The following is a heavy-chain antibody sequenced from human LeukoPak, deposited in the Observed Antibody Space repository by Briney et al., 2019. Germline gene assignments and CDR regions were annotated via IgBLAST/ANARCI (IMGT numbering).Heavy chain of an antibody. V-gene: IGHV3-21*01. Sequence: GGSLRLSCAASGFTFSRYSMNWVRQAPGKGLEWVSSISSSISYIYYAGSVKGGSTISRDNAKNSLYQQMNSLRGEDTAVYYCARDRSGNDYWGQGTLVTVSS. J-gene: IGHJ4*02. CDR1: GFTFSRYS. CDR3: ARDRSGNDY. CDR2: ISSSISYI.